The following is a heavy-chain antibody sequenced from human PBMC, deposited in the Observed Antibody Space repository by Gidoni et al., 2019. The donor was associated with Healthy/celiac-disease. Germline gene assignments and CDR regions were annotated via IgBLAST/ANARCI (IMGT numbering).Heavy chain of an antibody. V-gene: IGHV3-15*01. Sequence: EVQLVESGGGLVKPGGSLRLSCAASGLIFRNAWMSGVRQAPGKGLEWVGRIKSKTDGGTTDYAAPVKGRFTISRDDSKNTLYLQMNSLKTEDTAVYYCTTDPEIELIVVVPAAINYWGQGTLVTVSS. CDR3: TTDPEIELIVVVPAAINY. CDR1: GLIFRNAW. CDR2: IKSKTDGGTT. D-gene: IGHD2-2*02. J-gene: IGHJ4*02.